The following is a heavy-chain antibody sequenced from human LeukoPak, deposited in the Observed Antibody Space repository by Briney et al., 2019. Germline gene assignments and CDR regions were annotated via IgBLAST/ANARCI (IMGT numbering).Heavy chain of an antibody. CDR3: ARVRRPHWFDP. D-gene: IGHD1-1*01. V-gene: IGHV4-61*02. J-gene: IGHJ5*02. CDR2: MYTSGST. CDR1: GGSISSGSYY. Sequence: PSETLSLTCTVSGGSISSGSYYWSWIRQPAGKGLEWIGRMYTSGSTNYNPSLKSRVTISVDTSKNQFSLKLSSVTAADTAVYYCARVRRPHWFDPWGQGTLVTVSS.